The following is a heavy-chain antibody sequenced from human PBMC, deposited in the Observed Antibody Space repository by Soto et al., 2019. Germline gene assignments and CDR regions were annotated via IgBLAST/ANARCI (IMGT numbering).Heavy chain of an antibody. CDR3: ARKDKSGYFNWFDP. V-gene: IGHV5-51*01. CDR2: IFPSDSDT. CDR1: GYRFTSYW. D-gene: IGHD3-22*01. Sequence: GESLKISCGTSGYRFTSYWIAWVRQMPGKGLEWMGIIFPSDSDTRYSPSFQGQVTISADRSTSTVFLQWASLKASDTAVYFCARKDKSGYFNWFDPWGQGTLVTVSS. J-gene: IGHJ5*02.